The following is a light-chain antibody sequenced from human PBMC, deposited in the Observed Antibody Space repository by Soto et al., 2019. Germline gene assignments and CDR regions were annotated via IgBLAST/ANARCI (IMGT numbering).Light chain of an antibody. CDR1: SGSIASHY. J-gene: IGLJ2*01. CDR3: QSYDSNNVV. Sequence: NFMLTQPHSVSESPGQTVTISCTGSSGSIASHYVQWYQQRPGSAPTTVIYEDNQRPSGVPDRFSGSIDSSSNSASLTISGLKTEDEADYYCQSYDSNNVVFGGGTKLTVL. CDR2: EDN. V-gene: IGLV6-57*02.